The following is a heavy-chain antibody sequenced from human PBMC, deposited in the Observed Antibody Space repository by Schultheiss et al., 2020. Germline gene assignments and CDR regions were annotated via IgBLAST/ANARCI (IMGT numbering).Heavy chain of an antibody. J-gene: IGHJ3*02. CDR1: GFTFSSYA. CDR2: IYYSGST. Sequence: GSLRLSCAASGFTFSSYAMSWFRQAPGKGLEWIGSIYYSGSTYYNPSLKSRVTISVDTSKNQFSLKLSSVTAADTAVYYCARPDDPDSGSYIHDAFDIWGQGTMVTVSS. CDR3: ARPDDPDSGSYIHDAFDI. D-gene: IGHD1-26*01. V-gene: IGHV4-39*01.